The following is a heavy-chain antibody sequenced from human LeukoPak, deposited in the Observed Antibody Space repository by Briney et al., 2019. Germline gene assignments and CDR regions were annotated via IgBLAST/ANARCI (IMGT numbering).Heavy chain of an antibody. Sequence: SETLSLTCAVSGGSISSNSYYWGWIRQPPGKGLEWIGSIYYSGSTYYNPSLKSRVTTSVDTSKNQFSLKLSSVTAADTAVYYCARDWGAVAGNSFDPWGQGTLVTVSS. V-gene: IGHV4-39*07. CDR2: IYYSGST. CDR3: ARDWGAVAGNSFDP. J-gene: IGHJ5*02. D-gene: IGHD6-19*01. CDR1: GGSISSNSYY.